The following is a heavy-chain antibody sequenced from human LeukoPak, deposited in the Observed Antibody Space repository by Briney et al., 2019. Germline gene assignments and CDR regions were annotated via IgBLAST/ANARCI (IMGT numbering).Heavy chain of an antibody. V-gene: IGHV1-2*02. CDR1: GYIFTGDY. D-gene: IGHD6-13*01. J-gene: IGHJ4*02. CDR2: INPNSGGT. CDR3: AMTIAAAGTFDY. Sequence: ASVKVSCKTSGYIFTGDYLHWVRQAPGQGLEWMGWINPNSGGTNYAQKFQGRVTMTRDTSISTAYMELSRLRSDDTAVYYCAMTIAAAGTFDYWGQGTLVTVSS.